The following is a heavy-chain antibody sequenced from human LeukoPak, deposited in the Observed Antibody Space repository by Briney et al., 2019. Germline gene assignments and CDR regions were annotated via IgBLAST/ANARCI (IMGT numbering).Heavy chain of an antibody. D-gene: IGHD3-22*01. CDR2: ISPTATYI. CDR3: ARDRTYYYDSSGYYYGAPDY. CDR1: GFTFRSYS. J-gene: IGHJ4*02. Sequence: GGSLRLSCAASGFTFRSYSMNWVRQAPGKGLEWVSSISPTATYIHYADSMKGRFTISRDNAKNSLYLQLNSLRAEDTAVYYCARDRTYYYDSSGYYYGAPDYWGQGTLVTVSA. V-gene: IGHV3-21*01.